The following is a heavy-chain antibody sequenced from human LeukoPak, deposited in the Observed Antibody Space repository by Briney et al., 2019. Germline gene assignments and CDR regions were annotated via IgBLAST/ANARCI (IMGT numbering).Heavy chain of an antibody. V-gene: IGHV1-69*13. CDR3: ARVPHPDNWFDP. J-gene: IGHJ5*02. Sequence: GASVKVSCKASGGTFSSYAISWVRQAPGQGLEWMGGIIPIFGTANYAQKFQGRVTITADESTSTAYMELSSLRSEDTAVYYCARVPHPDNWFDPWGQGNLVAVSS. CDR2: IIPIFGTA. CDR1: GGTFSSYA.